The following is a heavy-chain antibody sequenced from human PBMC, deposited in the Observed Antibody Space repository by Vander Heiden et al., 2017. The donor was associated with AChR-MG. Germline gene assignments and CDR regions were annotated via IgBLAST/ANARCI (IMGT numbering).Heavy chain of an antibody. J-gene: IGHJ4*02. V-gene: IGHV3-7*01. CDR3: ARVTSGIAAAGTSFYGY. D-gene: IGHD6-13*01. CDR1: GLTFSSYW. Sequence: EVQLVESGGGLVQPGGSLRLSCAASGLTFSSYWRDWVRQAPGKGREWVANIKQDGSEKYYVDSVKGRFTISRDNAKNSLYLQMNSLRAEDTAVYYCARVTSGIAAAGTSFYGYWGQGTLVTVSS. CDR2: IKQDGSEK.